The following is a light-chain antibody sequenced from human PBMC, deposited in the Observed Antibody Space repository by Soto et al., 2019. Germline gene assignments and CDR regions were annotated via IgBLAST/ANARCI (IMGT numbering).Light chain of an antibody. V-gene: IGKV3-11*01. CDR2: DAS. Sequence: EIVLTQSPATLSLSPGERATLSCRASQSVSSYLAWYQQKPGQAPRLLIYDASNRATGIPARFSGSGSGTDIPLTISSLEPEDFAVYYCQQRSNWPPYTFGQGTQLEIK. CDR1: QSVSSY. CDR3: QQRSNWPPYT. J-gene: IGKJ2*01.